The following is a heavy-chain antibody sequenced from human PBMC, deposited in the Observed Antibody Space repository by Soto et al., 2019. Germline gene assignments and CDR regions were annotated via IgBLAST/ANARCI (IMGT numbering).Heavy chain of an antibody. CDR3: ARGRYGNYVYFDY. D-gene: IGHD4-17*01. CDR1: GCSVSSGSCY. V-gene: IGHV4-61*01. Sequence: XETRALTCTVSGCSVSSGSCYWSWIRQPPGKGLEWIGYIYYSGSTNYNPSLKSRVTISVDTSKNQFSPKLSSVTAADTAVYYCARGRYGNYVYFDYWGQGTLVTVSS. CDR2: IYYSGST. J-gene: IGHJ4*02.